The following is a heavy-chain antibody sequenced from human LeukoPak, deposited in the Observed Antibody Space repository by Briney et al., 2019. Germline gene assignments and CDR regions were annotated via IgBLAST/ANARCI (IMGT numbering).Heavy chain of an antibody. CDR2: ISAYNGNT. V-gene: IGHV1-18*01. D-gene: IGHD3-16*01. J-gene: IGHJ4*02. CDR3: ARIKIGVWEFDY. Sequence: ASVTVSCKASGYTFTSYGISWVRQAPGQGLEWMGWISAYNGNTNYAQKLQGRVTMTTDTSTSTAYMELRSLRSDDTAVYYCARIKIGVWEFDYWGQGTLVTVSS. CDR1: GYTFTSYG.